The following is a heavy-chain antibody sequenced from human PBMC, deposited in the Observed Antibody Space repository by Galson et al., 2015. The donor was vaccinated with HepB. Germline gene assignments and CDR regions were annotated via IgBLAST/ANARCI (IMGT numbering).Heavy chain of an antibody. CDR3: AKDLSPYYYDSSGYSFDY. J-gene: IGHJ4*02. CDR1: GFTFSSYG. CDR2: ISYDGSNK. D-gene: IGHD3-22*01. Sequence: SLRLSCAASGFTFSSYGMHWVRQAPGKGLEWVAVISYDGSNKYYADSVKGRFTISRDNSKNTLYLQMNSLRAEDTAVYYCAKDLSPYYYDSSGYSFDYWGQGTLVTVSS. V-gene: IGHV3-30*18.